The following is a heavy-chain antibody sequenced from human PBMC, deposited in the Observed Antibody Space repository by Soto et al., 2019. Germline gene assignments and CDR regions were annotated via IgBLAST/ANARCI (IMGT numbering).Heavy chain of an antibody. V-gene: IGHV4-4*02. CDR2: IYHSGST. CDR1: GDSISSVNC. Sequence: LSLTCGVSGDSISSVNCWTWVRHSPGKGLELIGEIYHSGSTNYNPSLKSRVTMSVDKSKNQFSLHLTSVTAADTAIYYCATFSGFFTISPFDAWGQGILVTVSS. CDR3: ATFSGFFTISPFDA. J-gene: IGHJ5*02. D-gene: IGHD2-8*01.